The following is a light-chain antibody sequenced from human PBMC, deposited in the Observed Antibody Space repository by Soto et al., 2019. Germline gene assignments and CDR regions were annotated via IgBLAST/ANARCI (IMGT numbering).Light chain of an antibody. CDR1: QTISSSF. Sequence: EIVLTQSPGTLSLSPGERATVSCRASQTISSSFLAWYQQKPGQAPRLLIYRASRRAPGIPDRFSGSGSWTDFTLTISRLAHEDFAVYYCHQFGSSPLDTFGPGTKVEIK. CDR3: HQFGSSPLDT. J-gene: IGKJ3*01. CDR2: RAS. V-gene: IGKV3-20*01.